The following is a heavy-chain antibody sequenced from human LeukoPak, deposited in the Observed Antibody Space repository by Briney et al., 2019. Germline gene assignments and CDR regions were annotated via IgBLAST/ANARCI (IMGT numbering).Heavy chain of an antibody. V-gene: IGHV3-74*01. CDR3: ARVGTTSNFYYYYGMDV. CDR2: INSDGSTT. Sequence: PGGSLRLSCAASGFTFGSYWMYWVRQAPGKGLVWVSRINSDGSTTSYADSVKGRFTISRDNAKNTLYLQMNSLRAEDTAVYYCARVGTTSNFYYYYGMDVWGQGTTVTVSS. D-gene: IGHD2/OR15-2a*01. J-gene: IGHJ6*02. CDR1: GFTFGSYW.